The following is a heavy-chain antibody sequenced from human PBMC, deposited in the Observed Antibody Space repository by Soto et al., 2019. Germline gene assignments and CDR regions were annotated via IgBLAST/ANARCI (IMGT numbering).Heavy chain of an antibody. J-gene: IGHJ4*02. V-gene: IGHV4-59*08. Sequence: PSETLSLTCTVSGGSMNSYYWSWIRQPPGKGLEWIGYISYSGTTHYNPSLKSRVTMSVDTSKNQFSLKLSSVTAADTAVYHCAKSPPWRWLQEIDYWGRGTLVTVSS. CDR3: AKSPPWRWLQEIDY. CDR2: ISYSGTT. CDR1: GGSMNSYY. D-gene: IGHD5-12*01.